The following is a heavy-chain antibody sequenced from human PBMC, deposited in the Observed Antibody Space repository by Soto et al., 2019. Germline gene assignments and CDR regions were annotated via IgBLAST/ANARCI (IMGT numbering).Heavy chain of an antibody. CDR1: GYTFTGYY. Sequence: QVQLVQSGAEGKKPGASVKVSCKASGYTFTGYYMHWVRQAPGQGLEWMGWINPNSGGTNYAQKFQGRVTTTRDTSISTAYMELSRLRSDDPAVYYCARDQSRGRRYYYYGMDVWCQGTTVTVSS. J-gene: IGHJ6*02. CDR3: ARDQSRGRRYYYYGMDV. V-gene: IGHV1-2*02. CDR2: INPNSGGT.